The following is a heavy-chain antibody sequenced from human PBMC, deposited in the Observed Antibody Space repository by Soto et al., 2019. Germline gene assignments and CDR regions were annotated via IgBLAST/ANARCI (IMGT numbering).Heavy chain of an antibody. D-gene: IGHD3-16*01. Sequence: ASVKVSCKTSGYTFLKYGINWVRQAPGQGLEWMGGIQTDNDHASFAQKFEGRVTMTTDTSTRTVYMELRDLSSDDTAVYYCAKDLGSAYRFDYWGQGTLVTVSS. V-gene: IGHV1-18*01. CDR2: IQTDNDHA. J-gene: IGHJ4*02. CDR1: GYTFLKYG. CDR3: AKDLGSAYRFDY.